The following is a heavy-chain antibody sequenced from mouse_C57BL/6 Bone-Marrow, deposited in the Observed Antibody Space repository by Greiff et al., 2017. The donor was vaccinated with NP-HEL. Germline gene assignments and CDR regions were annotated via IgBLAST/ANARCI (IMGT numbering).Heavy chain of an antibody. CDR1: GYTFTSYW. J-gene: IGHJ2*01. D-gene: IGHD1-1*01. V-gene: IGHV1-52*01. Sequence: QVQLKQPGAELVRPGSSVTLSCKASGYTFTSYWMHWVKQRPIQGLEWIGNIDPSDSETHYNQKFKDKTTLTVDKSSSTAYMQLSSLTSEDSAVYYCARREYYYGSSPYFDDWGQGTTLAVSS. CDR3: ARREYYYGSSPYFDD. CDR2: IDPSDSET.